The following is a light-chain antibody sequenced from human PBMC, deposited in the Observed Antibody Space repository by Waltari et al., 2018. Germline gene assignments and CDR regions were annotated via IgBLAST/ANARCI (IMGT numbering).Light chain of an antibody. Sequence: DVQMTQSPSSISASVGARVTITWRAGRGSGHYLAWFQQKPGKAPRSLIYAASTLQSGAPSTFSGSGSGTQFALTINSLQPEDFGTYYCLQYYSYPGTFGPGTRVDL. CDR1: RGSGHY. CDR2: AAS. J-gene: IGKJ3*01. CDR3: LQYYSYPGT. V-gene: IGKV1-16*01.